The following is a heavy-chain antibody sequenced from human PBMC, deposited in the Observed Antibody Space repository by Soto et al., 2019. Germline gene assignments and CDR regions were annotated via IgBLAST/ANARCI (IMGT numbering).Heavy chain of an antibody. J-gene: IGHJ4*02. CDR1: GGSISSGGYY. Sequence: SETLSLTCTVSGGSISSGGYYWSWIRQHPGKGLEWIGYIYYSGSTYYNPSLKSRVTISVDTSKNQFSLKLSSVTAADTAVYYCARVPGSLRLRFFDYWGQGTLVTVSS. D-gene: IGHD3-3*01. CDR3: ARVPGSLRLRFFDY. CDR2: IYYSGST. V-gene: IGHV4-31*03.